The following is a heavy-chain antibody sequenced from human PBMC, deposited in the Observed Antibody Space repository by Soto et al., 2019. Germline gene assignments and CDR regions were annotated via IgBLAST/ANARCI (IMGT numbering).Heavy chain of an antibody. D-gene: IGHD1-26*01. Sequence: QVQLVQSGAEVLKPGAAVKVSCKASGYVLTSFLMHWVRQAPGQGLEWMGIINPSGGTTTLAQKFQGRVTMTRDTSTNTVYMEVSSLRSDDTVVYYCARGQSGIYGGLDYWGQGTLVTVSS. CDR3: ARGQSGIYGGLDY. J-gene: IGHJ4*02. V-gene: IGHV1-46*01. CDR2: INPSGGTT. CDR1: GYVLTSFL.